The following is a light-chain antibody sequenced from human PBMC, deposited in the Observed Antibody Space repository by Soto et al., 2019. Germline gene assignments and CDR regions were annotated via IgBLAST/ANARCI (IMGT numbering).Light chain of an antibody. V-gene: IGLV2-14*01. CDR3: TSYASGSSHVV. J-gene: IGLJ2*01. Sequence: QSVLTQPASVSGSPGQSITLSCTGTSSDIGGYDYVSWYQRHPGKAPKLIIYDVNNRPSGVSTRFSGSKSGNRASLTISGLQAEDEADYYCTSYASGSSHVVFGGGTKVTVL. CDR2: DVN. CDR1: SSDIGGYDY.